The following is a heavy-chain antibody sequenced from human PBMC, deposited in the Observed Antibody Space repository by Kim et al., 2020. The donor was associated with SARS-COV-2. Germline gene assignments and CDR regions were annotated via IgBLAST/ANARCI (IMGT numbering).Heavy chain of an antibody. V-gene: IGHV4-59*08. CDR2: IYYSGST. CDR3: ARTQQLIGGFDP. CDR1: GGSISSYY. Sequence: SETLSLTCTVSGGSISSYYWSWIRQPPGKGLEWIGYIYYSGSTNYNPSLKSRVTISVDTSKNQFSLKLSSVTAADTAVYYCARTQQLIGGFDPWGQGTLVTVSS. D-gene: IGHD6-13*01. J-gene: IGHJ5*02.